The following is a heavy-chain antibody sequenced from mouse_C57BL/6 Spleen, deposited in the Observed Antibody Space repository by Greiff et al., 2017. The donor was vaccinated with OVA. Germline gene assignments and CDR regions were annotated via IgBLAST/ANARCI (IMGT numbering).Heavy chain of an antibody. CDR2: IDPETGGT. Sequence: VKVVESGAELVRPGASVTLSCKASGYTFTDYEMHWVKQTPVHGLEWIGAIDPETGGTAYNQKFKGKAILTADKSSSTAYMELRSLTSEDSAVYYCTRSGTNYWGQGTTLTVSS. D-gene: IGHD4-1*01. V-gene: IGHV1-15*01. J-gene: IGHJ2*01. CDR3: TRSGTNY. CDR1: GYTFTDYE.